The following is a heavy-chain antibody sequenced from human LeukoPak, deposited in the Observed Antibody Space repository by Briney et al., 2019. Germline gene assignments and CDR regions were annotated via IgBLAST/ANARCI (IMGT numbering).Heavy chain of an antibody. V-gene: IGHV3-48*04. D-gene: IGHD6-19*01. CDR2: ISSGSTTI. CDR3: ARAQYSSGSNWFDP. J-gene: IGHJ5*02. Sequence: PGGSLRLSCAASGFTFSPYNMNWVRQAPGKGLEWVSYISSGSTTIYYADSVKGRFTISRDNAKNSLYLQMNSLRAEDTAVYYCARAQYSSGSNWFDPWGQGTLVTVSS. CDR1: GFTFSPYN.